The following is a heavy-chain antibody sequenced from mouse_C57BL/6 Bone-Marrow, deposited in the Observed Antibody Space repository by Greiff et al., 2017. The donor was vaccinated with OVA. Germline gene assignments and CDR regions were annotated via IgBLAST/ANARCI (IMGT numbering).Heavy chain of an antibody. CDR2: SRNKANDYTT. V-gene: IGHV7-1*01. J-gene: IGHJ4*01. CDR3: ARDAAYYSNYDYAMDY. D-gene: IGHD2-5*01. CDR1: GFTFSDFY. Sequence: EVQLVESGGGLVQSGRSLRLSCATSGFTFSDFYMEWVRQAPGQGLEWIAASRNKANDYTTEYSASVKGRFIGYRDTTQRILYLQVNALRAEDTASYYCARDAAYYSNYDYAMDYWGQGTSVTVSS.